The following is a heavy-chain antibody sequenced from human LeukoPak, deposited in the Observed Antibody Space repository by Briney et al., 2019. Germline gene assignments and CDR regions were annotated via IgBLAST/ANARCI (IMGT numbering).Heavy chain of an antibody. J-gene: IGHJ5*02. V-gene: IGHV4-34*01. D-gene: IGHD2-15*01. CDR1: GGSFSGYY. Sequence: SGTLSLTCAVYGGSFSGYYWTWIRQPPGKGLEWIGEINHSGSTNYNPSLKSRVTISVDTSKKQFSLKLSSVTAEDTAVYYCARSGELLRWFDPWGQGTLVTVSS. CDR3: ARSGELLRWFDP. CDR2: INHSGST.